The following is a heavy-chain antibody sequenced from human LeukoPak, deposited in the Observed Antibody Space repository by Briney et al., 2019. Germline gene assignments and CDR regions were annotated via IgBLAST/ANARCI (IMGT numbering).Heavy chain of an antibody. CDR1: GDSISTSSYY. CDR2: IYTSGST. V-gene: IGHV4-61*02. CDR3: ARDRHKLVDIVAGILDY. Sequence: SETLSLTCSVSGDSISTSSYYWSWIRQPAGKGLEWIGRIYTSGSTNYNPSLKSRVTMSVDTSKNQFSLKLSSVTAADTAVYYCARDRHKLVDIVAGILDYWGQGTLVTVSS. D-gene: IGHD5-12*01. J-gene: IGHJ4*02.